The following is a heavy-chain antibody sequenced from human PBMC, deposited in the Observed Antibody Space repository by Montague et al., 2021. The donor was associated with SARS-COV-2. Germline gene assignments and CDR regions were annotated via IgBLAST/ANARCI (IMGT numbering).Heavy chain of an antibody. CDR3: ATASGSGSLGLHY. CDR1: GASISTGAYY. Sequence: TLSLTCTVSGASISTGAYYWSWIRQHPEKGLEWIGYIYYSGTIYYNPSLKSRVTISLDTSNNHSSLELSSVTAADTAVYYCATASGSGSLGLHYWGQGTLDLVSS. V-gene: IGHV4-31*03. CDR2: IYYSGTI. D-gene: IGHD3-10*01. J-gene: IGHJ4*02.